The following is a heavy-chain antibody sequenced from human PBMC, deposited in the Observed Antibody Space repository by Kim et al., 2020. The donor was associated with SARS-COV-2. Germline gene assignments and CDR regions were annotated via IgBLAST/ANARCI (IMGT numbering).Heavy chain of an antibody. CDR1: GFTFSGSG. V-gene: IGHV3-30*18. J-gene: IGHJ4*01. Sequence: GGSLRLSCVASGFTFSGSGIHWVRQAPGKGLEWVAVISFDGTNKYYADSVKGRFTISRDNSKNTLYLQMNSLRAEDTAVYYCAKDFSVIVGATRGHFD. D-gene: IGHD1-26*01. CDR3: AKDFSVIVGATRGHFD. CDR2: ISFDGTNK.